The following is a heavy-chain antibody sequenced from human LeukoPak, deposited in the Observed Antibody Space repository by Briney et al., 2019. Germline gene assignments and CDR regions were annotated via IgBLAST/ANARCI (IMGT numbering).Heavy chain of an antibody. D-gene: IGHD4-17*01. CDR3: AEVEDYGDHEAFDL. J-gene: IGHJ3*01. CDR1: GYTFTNYG. CDR2: INTYKGNT. V-gene: IGHV1-18*01. Sequence: ASVKVSCKASGYTFTNYGLSWVRHAPGQGLEWMGWINTYKGNTVYAEKFQGRVAMTRDTSTNTAYVELRSLTSDDTAVYYCAEVEDYGDHEAFDLWGQGTMVTVSS.